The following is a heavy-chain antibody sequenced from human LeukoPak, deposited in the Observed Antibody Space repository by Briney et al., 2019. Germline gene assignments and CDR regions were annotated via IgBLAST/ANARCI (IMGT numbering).Heavy chain of an antibody. CDR3: ARRAVSMVRGLIITSAFDI. Sequence: GESLKISCKGPGYSSSSYWIGWVRQMPGKGLEWMGIIYPGDSDTRYSPSLQGQVSISADKSISTAYLRWSSLKASDTAMYYCARRAVSMVRGLIITSAFDIWGQGTMVTVSS. V-gene: IGHV5-51*01. CDR2: IYPGDSDT. CDR1: GYSSSSYW. J-gene: IGHJ3*02. D-gene: IGHD3-10*01.